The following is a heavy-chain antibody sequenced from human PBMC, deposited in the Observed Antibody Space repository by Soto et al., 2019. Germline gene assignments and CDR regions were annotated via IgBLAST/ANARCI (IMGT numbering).Heavy chain of an antibody. Sequence: EAQLVESGGGLVQPGGSLRLSCAASGFTFSNYEMHWVRQAPGKGLEYVSGISNNGAHTDYAKSVKGRFTISRVNSENTLYLQLGSLRAEDMAVYYCARRGYGCRWPTAYSDYWGKGTAVTVSS. J-gene: IGHJ4*01. CDR1: GFTFSNYE. CDR2: ISNNGAHT. CDR3: ARRGYGCRWPTAYSDY. D-gene: IGHD2-15*01. V-gene: IGHV3-64*01.